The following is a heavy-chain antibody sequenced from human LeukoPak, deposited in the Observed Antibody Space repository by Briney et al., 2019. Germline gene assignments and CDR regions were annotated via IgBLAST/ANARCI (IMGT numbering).Heavy chain of an antibody. J-gene: IGHJ5*02. Sequence: PSETLSLTCTVSGGSISSSSYYWGWIRQPPGKGLEWIGSIYYSRSTYYNPSLKSRVTISVDTSKNQFSLKLSSVTAADTAVYYCARGAAEVVVAASYNWFDPWGQGTLVTVSS. CDR1: GGSISSSSYY. CDR3: ARGAAEVVVAASYNWFDP. CDR2: IYYSRST. V-gene: IGHV4-39*01. D-gene: IGHD2-15*01.